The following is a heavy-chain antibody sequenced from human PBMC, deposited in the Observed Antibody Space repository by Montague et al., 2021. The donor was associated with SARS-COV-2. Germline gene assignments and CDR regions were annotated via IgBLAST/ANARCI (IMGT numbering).Heavy chain of an antibody. CDR1: GLRFDSYA. Sequence: SLRLSCAASGLRFDSYAMSWVRQAPGKGLEWLSAISSGGETTDYXDSMKGRFTLSRDNSMNTLYLQMNRLRGEDTAVYYCAKGIYMRRGVSHGMDVWGQGTTVTVSS. CDR3: AKGIYMRRGVSHGMDV. D-gene: IGHD3-10*01. CDR2: ISSGGETT. J-gene: IGHJ6*02. V-gene: IGHV3-23*01.